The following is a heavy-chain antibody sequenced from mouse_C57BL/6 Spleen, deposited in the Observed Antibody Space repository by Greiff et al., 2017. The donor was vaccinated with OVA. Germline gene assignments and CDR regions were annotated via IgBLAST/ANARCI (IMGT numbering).Heavy chain of an antibody. CDR3: AREGLRFAY. CDR1: GYTFTDYN. J-gene: IGHJ3*01. V-gene: IGHV1-22*01. D-gene: IGHD1-3*01. CDR2: INPNNGGT. Sequence: EVQRVESGPELVKPGASVKMSCKASGYTFTDYNMHWVKQSHGKSLEWIGYINPNNGGTSYNQKFKGKATLTVNKSSSTAYMELRSLTSEDSAVYYCAREGLRFAYWGQGTLVTVSA.